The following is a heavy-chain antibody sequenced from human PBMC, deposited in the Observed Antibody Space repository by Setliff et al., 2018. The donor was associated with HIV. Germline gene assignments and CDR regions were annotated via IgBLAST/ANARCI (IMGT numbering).Heavy chain of an antibody. J-gene: IGHJ4*02. CDR2: IYYSGST. V-gene: IGHV4-31*03. CDR3: ARGHSCYEDY. CDR1: GGSISSGAYY. D-gene: IGHD3-22*01. Sequence: SETLSLTCTVSGGSISSGAYYWNWIRQHPGKGLEWIGYIYYSGSTYYTPSLQSRVTMSVDRSKNQFSLKLSSVTAADTAVYYCARGHSCYEDYWCQGTLVTVSS.